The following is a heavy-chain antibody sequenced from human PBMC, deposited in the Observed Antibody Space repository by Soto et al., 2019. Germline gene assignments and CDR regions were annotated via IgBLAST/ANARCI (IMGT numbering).Heavy chain of an antibody. V-gene: IGHV1-69*13. D-gene: IGHD6-13*01. Sequence: SVKVSCKASGGTFSSYAISWVRQAPGQGLEWMGGIIPIFGTANYAQKFQGRVTITADESTSTAYMELSSLRSEDTAVYYCARWAAGTGNYYYYYDMDVWGQGTTVT. CDR3: ARWAAGTGNYYYYYDMDV. J-gene: IGHJ6*02. CDR1: GGTFSSYA. CDR2: IIPIFGTA.